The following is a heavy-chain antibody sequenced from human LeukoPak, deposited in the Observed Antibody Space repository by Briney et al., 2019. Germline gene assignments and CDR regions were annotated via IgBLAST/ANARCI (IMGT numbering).Heavy chain of an antibody. J-gene: IGHJ4*02. CDR3: ASFIFDY. CDR2: ISGSSTI. Sequence: GGSLRLSCAASGFTFSNYSMNWVRQAPGKGLEWVSYISGSSTIYYADSVKGRFTISRDNAKNSLYLQMNSLRAEDTAVYYCASFIFDYWGQGTLVTVSS. D-gene: IGHD2-15*01. CDR1: GFTFSNYS. V-gene: IGHV3-48*01.